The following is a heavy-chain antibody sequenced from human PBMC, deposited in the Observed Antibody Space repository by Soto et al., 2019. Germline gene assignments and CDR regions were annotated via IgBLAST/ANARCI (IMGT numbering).Heavy chain of an antibody. V-gene: IGHV4-39*01. CDR2: IYYSGST. D-gene: IGHD3-10*01. CDR3: AGAYYGSARVWFDP. CDR1: GGSISSSSYY. Sequence: PSETLSLTCTVSGGSISSSSYYWGWIRQPPGKGLEWIGSIYYSGSTYYNPSLKSRVTISVDTSKNQFSLKLSSVTAADTAVYYCAGAYYGSARVWFDPWGQGTLVTVSS. J-gene: IGHJ5*02.